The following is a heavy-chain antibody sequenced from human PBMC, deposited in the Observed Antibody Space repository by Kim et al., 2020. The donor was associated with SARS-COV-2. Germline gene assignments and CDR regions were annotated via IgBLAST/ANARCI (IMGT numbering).Heavy chain of an antibody. CDR3: VRDRMGGAFDI. J-gene: IGHJ3*02. D-gene: IGHD3-16*01. V-gene: IGHV3-48*02. Sequence: GGSLRLSCATSGFPFSAYDMNWVRQAPGKGLEWLSFITKSGTTIYYADSVKGRFTTSRDNAKNSLHLQMNSLKDEDTAVYHCVRDRMGGAFDIWGQGILVTVSS. CDR1: GFPFSAYD. CDR2: ITKSGTTI.